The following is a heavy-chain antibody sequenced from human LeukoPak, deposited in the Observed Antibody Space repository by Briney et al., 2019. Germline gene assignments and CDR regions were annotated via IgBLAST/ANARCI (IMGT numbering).Heavy chain of an antibody. CDR1: GYTFTGYY. J-gene: IGHJ4*02. CDR2: INPNSGGT. V-gene: IGHV1-2*02. D-gene: IGHD3-9*01. CDR3: ARVSFSILTGSPAEFDY. Sequence: EASVKVSCKASGYTFTGYYMHWVRQAPGQGLEWMGWINPNSGGTNYAQKFQGRVTMTRDTSISTAYMELSRLRSDDTAVYYCARVSFSILTGSPAEFDYWGQGTLVTVSS.